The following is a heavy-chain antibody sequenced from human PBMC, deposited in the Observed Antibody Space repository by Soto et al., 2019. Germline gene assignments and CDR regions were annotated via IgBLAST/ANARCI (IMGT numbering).Heavy chain of an antibody. CDR3: FPDYNSSGRGDSFDY. CDR1: GFTYRKSS. Sequence: SAKVSCKNSGFTYRKSSVQWMRQTRGQTHKWIGWVVVGSDNTRYAQNLQDRVTIISYRSVSTAYIELSSLTSEDMVVYTFFPDYNSSGRGDSFDYWVQGTLVTGFS. CDR2: VVVGSDNT. J-gene: IGHJ4*02. D-gene: IGHD3-22*01. V-gene: IGHV1-58*01.